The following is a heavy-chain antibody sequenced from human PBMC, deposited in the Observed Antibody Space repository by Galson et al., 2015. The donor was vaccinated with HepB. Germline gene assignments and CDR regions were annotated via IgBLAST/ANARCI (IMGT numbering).Heavy chain of an antibody. CDR2: ISTDGGTT. J-gene: IGHJ4*02. D-gene: IGHD4-23*01. V-gene: IGHV3-64*02. CDR1: GFTFSNYA. Sequence: SLRLSCAASGFTFSNYAMHWVRQAPGKGLEYVSAISTDGGTTYYADSVKGRFTISRDNSKNTMYLQMGSLSPEDMALYYCARDRYGGLDYWGQGTLVTVSS. CDR3: ARDRYGGLDY.